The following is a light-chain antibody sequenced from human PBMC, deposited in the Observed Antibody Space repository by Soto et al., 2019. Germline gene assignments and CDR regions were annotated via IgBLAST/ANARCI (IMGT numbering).Light chain of an antibody. V-gene: IGKV3D-20*02. CDR1: QSVGSAY. Sequence: EIMLTQSACTLSLSPGERATLSCRASQSVGSAYVGWYQQKPGQAPRLLIFGASRGATGIPDRFSGSGSGTNFTLTISSLEPEDFAVYYCQQRSNWPTFGQGTRLEIK. J-gene: IGKJ5*01. CDR2: GAS. CDR3: QQRSNWPT.